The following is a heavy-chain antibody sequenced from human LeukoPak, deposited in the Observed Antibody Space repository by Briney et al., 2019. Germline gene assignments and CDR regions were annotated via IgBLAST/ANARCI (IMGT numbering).Heavy chain of an antibody. V-gene: IGHV3-48*04. CDR3: ARDDGDYAHPVDY. CDR1: GFTFRSYS. D-gene: IGHD4-17*01. CDR2: ISVSRSII. J-gene: IGHJ4*02. Sequence: GGSLRLSCAASGFTFRSYSMNWVRQAPGKGLEWVSYISVSRSIIYYADSVKGRFTISRDNAKNSLYLQMNSLRAEDTAVYYCARDDGDYAHPVDYWGQGTLVTVSS.